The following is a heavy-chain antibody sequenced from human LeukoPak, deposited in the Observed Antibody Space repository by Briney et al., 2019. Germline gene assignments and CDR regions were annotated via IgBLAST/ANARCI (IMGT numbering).Heavy chain of an antibody. CDR3: AREYSSGWYYYYYGMDV. D-gene: IGHD6-19*01. J-gene: IGHJ6*02. V-gene: IGHV3-33*08. CDR2: IWYDGSNK. Sequence: GGSLRLSCAASGFTLNNAWMTWVRQAPGKGLEWVAVIWYDGSNKYYADSVKGRFTISRDNSKNTLYLQMNSLRAEDTAVYYCAREYSSGWYYYYYGMDVWGQGTTVTVSS. CDR1: GFTLNNAW.